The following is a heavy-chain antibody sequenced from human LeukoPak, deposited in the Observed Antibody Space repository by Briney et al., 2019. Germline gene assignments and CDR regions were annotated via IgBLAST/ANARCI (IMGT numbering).Heavy chain of an antibody. CDR1: GGSFSGYY. V-gene: IGHV4-34*01. Sequence: SETLSLTCAVYGGSFSGYYWSWIGQPPGKGLEWIGEINHSGSTNYNPSLKSRVTISVDTSKNQFSLKLSSVTAADTAVYYCARAPSIGYFDYWGQGTLVTVSS. CDR2: INHSGST. CDR3: ARAPSIGYFDY. J-gene: IGHJ4*02.